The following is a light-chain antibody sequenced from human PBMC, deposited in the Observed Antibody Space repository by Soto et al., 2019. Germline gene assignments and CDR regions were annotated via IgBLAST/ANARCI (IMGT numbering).Light chain of an antibody. CDR1: SSNIGSNY. CDR2: RNT. J-gene: IGLJ2*01. Sequence: QSVLTQPPSASGTPGQRVTISCSGSSSNIGSNYVYWYQQFPGTAPKLLIYRNTQRPSGAPDRFSGSKSGTSASLAISGLRSEDEADYYCAAWDDSLSGPVFGGGTKLTVL. CDR3: AAWDDSLSGPV. V-gene: IGLV1-47*01.